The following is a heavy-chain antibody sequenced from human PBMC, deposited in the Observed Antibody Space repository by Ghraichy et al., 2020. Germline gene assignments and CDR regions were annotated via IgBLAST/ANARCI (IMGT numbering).Heavy chain of an antibody. CDR3: ARIWVTDWESEGYDY. CDR2: ASGSSAYI. J-gene: IGHJ4*02. D-gene: IGHD3-9*01. V-gene: IGHV3-21*01. CDR1: GFTFSNYG. Sequence: GGSLRLSCEASGFTFSNYGMNWVHQAPGKRLEWVASASGSSAYIYYAASVKGRFTISRDNAKNTLYLQMNSLRAEDTALYYCARIWVTDWESEGYDYWGQGTPVTVSS.